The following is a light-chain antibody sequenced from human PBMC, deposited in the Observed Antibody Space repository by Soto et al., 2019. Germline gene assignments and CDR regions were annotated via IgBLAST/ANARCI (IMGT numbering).Light chain of an antibody. CDR2: EGT. V-gene: IGLV2-23*01. CDR1: SSDVGSYNL. Sequence: QSALTQPASLSGSPGQSITISCTGTSSDVGSYNLVSWYQQHPGKAPKLMICEGTKRPSGVSNRFSGSKSGNTASLTISGLQAEDEADYYCCSYSRTSTLLFGGGTKLTVL. CDR3: CSYSRTSTLL. J-gene: IGLJ2*01.